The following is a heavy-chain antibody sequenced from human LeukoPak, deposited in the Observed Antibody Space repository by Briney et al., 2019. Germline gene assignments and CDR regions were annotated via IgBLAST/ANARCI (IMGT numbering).Heavy chain of an antibody. V-gene: IGHV4-31*03. J-gene: IGHJ4*02. Sequence: PSETLSLNCTVSGGSISSGGYYWSWIRQHPGKGLEWIGYIYYSGSTYYNPSLKSRVTISVDTSKNQFSLKLSSVTAADTAVYYCARDRLSYLDYWGQGTLVTVSS. CDR3: ARDRLSYLDY. D-gene: IGHD6-19*01. CDR2: IYYSGST. CDR1: GGSISSGGYY.